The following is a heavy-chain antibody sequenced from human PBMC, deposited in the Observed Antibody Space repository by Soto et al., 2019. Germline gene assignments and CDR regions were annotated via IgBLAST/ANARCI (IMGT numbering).Heavy chain of an antibody. D-gene: IGHD2-2*01. CDR1: GFTFRSYA. J-gene: IGHJ6*02. V-gene: IGHV3-64D*06. CDR2: ISYDVNIT. CDR3: XKALPATAVYHYYYGIEI. Sequence: EVQXVESGGGLVQPGGSLRLSCSASGFTFRSYAMHWVRQAPGKGLQYVSGISYDVNITYYADSVKGRXXXSXDNXXXXXXXXXXXXXXXXXXVXYCXKALPATAVYHYYYGIEIWGQGTTVXVSS.